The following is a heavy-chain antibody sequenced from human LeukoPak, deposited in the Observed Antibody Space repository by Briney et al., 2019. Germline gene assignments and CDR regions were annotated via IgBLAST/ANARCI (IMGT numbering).Heavy chain of an antibody. CDR3: ARDGVHYDFWSGPTGGRYYYYYMDV. D-gene: IGHD3-3*01. CDR1: GGSISSGDYY. V-gene: IGHV4-30-4*08. Sequence: SLTLSLTCTVSGGSISSGDYYWSWIRQPPGKGLEWIGYIYYSGSTYYNPSLKSRVTISVDTSKNQFSLKLSSVTAADTAVYYCARDGVHYDFWSGPTGGRYYYYYMDVWGKGTTVTVSS. CDR2: IYYSGST. J-gene: IGHJ6*03.